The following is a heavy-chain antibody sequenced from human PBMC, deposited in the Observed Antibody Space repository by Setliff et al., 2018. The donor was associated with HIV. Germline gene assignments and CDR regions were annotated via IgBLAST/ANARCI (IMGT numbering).Heavy chain of an antibody. CDR2: INHSGGT. CDR1: GRSFSGYY. D-gene: IGHD7-27*01. CDR3: ARGWGHDGFDF. V-gene: IGHV4-34*01. J-gene: IGHJ3*01. Sequence: TLSLTCAVSGRSFSGYYWNWIRQSPGKGLEWIGEINHSGGTNYNPSLKSRVTMSIDTSKNQFSLNVSSVTAADTAVYYCARGWGHDGFDFWGQGTMVTVSS.